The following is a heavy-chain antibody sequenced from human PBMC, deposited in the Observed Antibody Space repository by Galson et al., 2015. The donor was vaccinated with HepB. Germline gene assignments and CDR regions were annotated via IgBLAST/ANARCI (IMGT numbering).Heavy chain of an antibody. J-gene: IGHJ4*02. D-gene: IGHD1-26*01. Sequence: SLRLSCAASGFTFSSYAMNWVRQAPGKGLEWVSVISASGGSTFYADSVRGRFTILRDNSKNTLYLQMNSLRVEDTAVYYCAKDGGELYSGSYQVDHWGQGTLVTVSS. CDR2: ISASGGST. CDR3: AKDGGELYSGSYQVDH. V-gene: IGHV3-23*01. CDR1: GFTFSSYA.